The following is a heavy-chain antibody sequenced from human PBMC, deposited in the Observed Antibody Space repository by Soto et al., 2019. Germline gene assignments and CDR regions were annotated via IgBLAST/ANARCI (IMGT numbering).Heavy chain of an antibody. V-gene: IGHV4-38-2*01. CDR3: ARPRTVFGAVEY. J-gene: IGHJ4*02. D-gene: IGHD3-3*01. CDR2: IYRSGYT. CDR1: GYSISSVDY. Sequence: PSETLSLTCAVAGYSISSVDYWGWTRQPPGKGLEWIGSIYRSGYTYYNPSLKSRVTISLDTSKNQFSLNLTSVTAADTAVYYCARPRTVFGAVEYWGLGTLVTVSS.